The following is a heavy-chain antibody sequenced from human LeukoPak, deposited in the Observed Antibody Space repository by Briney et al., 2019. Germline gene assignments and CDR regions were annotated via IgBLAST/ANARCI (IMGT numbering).Heavy chain of an antibody. J-gene: IGHJ4*02. V-gene: IGHV3-7*01. CDR2: IKQDGSEK. CDR3: ATDTPGDLDFGY. D-gene: IGHD2-15*01. Sequence: GGSLRLSCAASGFTFSTYWMSWVRQAPGKGLEWVANIKQDGSEKYYVDSVKGRFTISRDNAKNSLYLQMNSLRVEDTAVYYCATDTPGDLDFGYWGQGTLVTVSS. CDR1: GFTFSTYW.